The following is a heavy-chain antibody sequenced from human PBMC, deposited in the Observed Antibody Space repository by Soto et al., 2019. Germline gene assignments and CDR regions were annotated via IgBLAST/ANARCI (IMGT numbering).Heavy chain of an antibody. D-gene: IGHD3-3*01. Sequence: SETLSLTCTVSGGSISSTSHYWTWIRQRPGKGLEWIGYISHSGSTYYSPSLKSRVIISLDTSKTQFSLRLSSVTAADTAVYYCARQRPPRGPQYYSGSDYYDGVFDPCGQGNLVTVS. CDR1: GGSISSTSHY. V-gene: IGHV4-31*03. J-gene: IGHJ5*02. CDR3: ARQRPPRGPQYYSGSDYYDGVFDP. CDR2: ISHSGST.